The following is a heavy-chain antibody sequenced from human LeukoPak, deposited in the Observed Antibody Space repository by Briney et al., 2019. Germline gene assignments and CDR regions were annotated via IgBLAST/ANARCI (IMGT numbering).Heavy chain of an antibody. V-gene: IGHV4-59*11. CDR3: ARGNYYDSSGYYYIYYYYMDV. CDR2: IYSSGSA. J-gene: IGHJ6*03. D-gene: IGHD3-22*01. Sequence: SETLSLTCTVSGGSISNHYWSWIRQPPGKGLECIGYIYSSGSANYNPSLKSRVTISVDTSKNQFSLKLSSVTAADTAVYYCARGNYYDSSGYYYIYYYYMDVWGKGTTVTISS. CDR1: GGSISNHY.